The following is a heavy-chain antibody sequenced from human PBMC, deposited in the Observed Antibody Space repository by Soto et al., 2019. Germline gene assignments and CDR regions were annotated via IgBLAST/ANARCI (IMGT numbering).Heavy chain of an antibody. CDR1: GGSISSGGYY. D-gene: IGHD6-6*01. CDR3: ARGDGRGSSPYYGMDV. J-gene: IGHJ6*02. Sequence: SETLSLTCTVSGGSISSGGYYWSWIRQHPGKGLEWIGYIYDSGSSYYNPSLKSRVSIPVDTPKNQFSLKLSSVTAADTAIYYCARGDGRGSSPYYGMDVWGQGTTVTVSS. CDR2: IYDSGSS. V-gene: IGHV4-31*03.